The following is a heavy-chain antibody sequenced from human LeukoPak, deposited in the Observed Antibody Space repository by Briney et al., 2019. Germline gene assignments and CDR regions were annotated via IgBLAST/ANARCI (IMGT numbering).Heavy chain of an antibody. V-gene: IGHV3-21*01. D-gene: IGHD4-17*01. CDR2: ISSSSSYI. CDR3: ARGWEVTTPTDY. Sequence: GGSLRLSCAASGFTFSSYSMNWVRQAPGKGLEWVSSISSSSSYIYYADSAKGRFTISRDNAKNSLYLQMNSLRAEDTAVYYCARGWEVTTPTDYWGQGTLVTVSS. J-gene: IGHJ4*02. CDR1: GFTFSSYS.